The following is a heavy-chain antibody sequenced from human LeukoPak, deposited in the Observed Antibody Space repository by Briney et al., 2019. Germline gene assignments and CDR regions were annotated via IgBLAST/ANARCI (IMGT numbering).Heavy chain of an antibody. CDR1: GFTFSSYAM. V-gene: IGHV4-4*02. Sequence: GSLRLSCAASGFTFSSYAMSWVRQPPGKGLEWIGEIYHSGSTNYNPSLKSRVTISVDKSKNQFSLKLSSVTAADTAVYYCAREGAAGGWFDPWGQGTLVTVSS. CDR2: IYHSGST. D-gene: IGHD1-26*01. CDR3: AREGAAGGWFDP. J-gene: IGHJ5*02.